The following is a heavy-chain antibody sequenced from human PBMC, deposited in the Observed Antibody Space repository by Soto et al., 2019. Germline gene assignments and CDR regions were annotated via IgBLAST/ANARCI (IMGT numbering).Heavy chain of an antibody. J-gene: IGHJ4*02. CDR3: AREQLRTYFDS. D-gene: IGHD6-6*01. CDR2: IYYSGST. CDR1: GGSISSYY. Sequence: KTSETLSLTCTVSGGSISSYYWSWIRQPPGKGLEWIGYIYYSGSTNYNPSLKSRVAMSVDTSKNQFSLRLSSVTAADTAVYYCAREQLRTYFDSWGQGTLVTVSS. V-gene: IGHV4-59*01.